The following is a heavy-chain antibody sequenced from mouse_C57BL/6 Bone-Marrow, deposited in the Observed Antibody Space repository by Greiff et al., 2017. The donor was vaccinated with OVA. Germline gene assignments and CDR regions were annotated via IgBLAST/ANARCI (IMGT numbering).Heavy chain of an antibody. CDR2: ISSGGDYI. J-gene: IGHJ3*01. CDR1: GFTFSSYA. CDR3: TRRGMGWLLRD. Sequence: DVHLVESGEGLVKPGGSLKLSCAASGFTFSSYAMSWVRQTPEKRLEWVAYISSGGDYIYYADTVKGRFTISRDNARNTLYLQMSSLKSEDTAMYYCTRRGMGWLLRDWGQGTLVTVSA. V-gene: IGHV5-9-1*02. D-gene: IGHD2-3*01.